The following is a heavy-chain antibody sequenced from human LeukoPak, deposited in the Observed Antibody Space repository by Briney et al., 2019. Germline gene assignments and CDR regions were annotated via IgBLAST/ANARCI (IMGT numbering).Heavy chain of an antibody. CDR2: VYYSGST. CDR1: GGSISSSSYY. J-gene: IGHJ4*02. D-gene: IGHD3-22*01. Sequence: SETLSLTCTVSGGSISSSSYYWGWVRQPPGKGLEWIGSVYYSGSTYYSPSLKGRVTISLDTSKNQFSLKLSSVTAADTAVYYCATSYDNSGRDYWGPGTLVTVSS. V-gene: IGHV4-39*07. CDR3: ATSYDNSGRDY.